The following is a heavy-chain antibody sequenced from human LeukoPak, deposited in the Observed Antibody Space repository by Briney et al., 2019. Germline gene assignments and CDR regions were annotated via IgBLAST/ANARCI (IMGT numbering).Heavy chain of an antibody. Sequence: ASVKVSCKASGYTFTSHGISWVRQAPGQGLEWMGWISPYNGNTNYAQKLQGRVTMTTDTSTSTACMELRSLRSDDTAVYYCARDGTWGRYYYDSTGYDYYFDYWGQGTLVTVSS. CDR3: ARDGTWGRYYYDSTGYDYYFDY. D-gene: IGHD3-22*01. CDR1: GYTFTSHG. CDR2: ISPYNGNT. V-gene: IGHV1-18*01. J-gene: IGHJ4*02.